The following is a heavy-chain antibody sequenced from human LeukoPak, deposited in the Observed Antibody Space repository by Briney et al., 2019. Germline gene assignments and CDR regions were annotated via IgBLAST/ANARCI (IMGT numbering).Heavy chain of an antibody. J-gene: IGHJ4*02. CDR3: AREPTSGREPTSGRPLDY. CDR1: GGSISGYF. CDR2: IYSSGSN. V-gene: IGHV4-4*07. D-gene: IGHD5-12*01. Sequence: PSETLSLTCTVSGGSISGYFWTWIRQPAGKGLEWIGRIYSSGSNNYNPSLKSRVTMSLDTSKNHFSLNPTSVTAADTAVYYCAREPTSGREPTSGRPLDYWGQGTLVTVSS.